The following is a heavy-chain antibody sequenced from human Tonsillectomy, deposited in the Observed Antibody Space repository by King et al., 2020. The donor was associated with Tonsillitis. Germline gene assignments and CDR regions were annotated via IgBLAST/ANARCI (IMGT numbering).Heavy chain of an antibody. CDR3: TSNYYGSGSYRWANDY. J-gene: IGHJ4*02. CDR2: IRSKAYGGTT. D-gene: IGHD3-10*01. CDR1: GFTFGDYA. V-gene: IGHV3-49*03. Sequence: LVESGGGLVQPGRSLRLSCTASGFTFGDYAMSWFRQAPGKGLEGVGFIRSKAYGGTTEYAASVKGRFTISRDDYKSISYLQMNSLKTEDTAVYYCTSNYYGSGSYRWANDYWGQGTLVTLSS.